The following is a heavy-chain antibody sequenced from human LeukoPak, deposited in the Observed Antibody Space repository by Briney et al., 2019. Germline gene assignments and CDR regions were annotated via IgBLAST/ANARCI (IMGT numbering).Heavy chain of an antibody. CDR1: GYTFTDYF. J-gene: IGHJ4*02. D-gene: IGHD3-22*01. CDR3: ARDAPYYYDSSGYYRLDY. Sequence: ASVKVSCKASGYTFTDYFIHWVRQAPGQGLEWMGWVNPHSGGTNYAQKFQGRVTMTRDTSISTAYMELSRLRSDDTAVYYCARDAPYYYDSSGYYRLDYWGQGTLVTVSS. CDR2: VNPHSGGT. V-gene: IGHV1-2*02.